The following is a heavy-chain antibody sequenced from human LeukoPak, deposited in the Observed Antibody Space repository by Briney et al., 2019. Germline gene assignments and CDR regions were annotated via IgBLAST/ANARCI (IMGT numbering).Heavy chain of an antibody. J-gene: IGHJ6*02. Sequence: SETLSLTCAVYGGSFSGYYWSWIRQPPGKGLEWIGKINHSGSTNYNPSLKSRVTISVDTSKNQFSLKLSSVTAADTAVFYCARGRAWPYYYGMDVWGQGTTVTVSS. CDR1: GGSFSGYY. CDR2: INHSGST. D-gene: IGHD5-12*01. V-gene: IGHV4-34*01. CDR3: ARGRAWPYYYGMDV.